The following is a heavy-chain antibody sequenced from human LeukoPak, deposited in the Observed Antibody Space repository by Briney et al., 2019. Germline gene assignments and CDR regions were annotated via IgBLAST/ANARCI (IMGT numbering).Heavy chain of an antibody. Sequence: GGSLRLSCAASGFTLSSYWMTWVRQAPGKGLEWVANIKQDGSEKYYVDSVKGRFTISRDNAKNSLYLQMNSLRAEDTAVYYCARDSRTSHDAFDIWGQGTMVTVSS. CDR3: ARDSRTSHDAFDI. CDR2: IKQDGSEK. V-gene: IGHV3-7*01. J-gene: IGHJ3*02. CDR1: GFTLSSYW.